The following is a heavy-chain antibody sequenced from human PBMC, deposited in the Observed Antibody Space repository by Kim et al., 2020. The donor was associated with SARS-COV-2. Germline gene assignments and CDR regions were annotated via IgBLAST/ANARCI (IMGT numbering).Heavy chain of an antibody. V-gene: IGHV3-74*01. CDR3: VSLLDHH. Sequence: DRSAKRYADSVKCRFTISRDNAKNTLFLQMDSLRTEDTAVYYCVSLLDHHWGQGTLVTVSS. CDR2: DRSAK. J-gene: IGHJ4*02.